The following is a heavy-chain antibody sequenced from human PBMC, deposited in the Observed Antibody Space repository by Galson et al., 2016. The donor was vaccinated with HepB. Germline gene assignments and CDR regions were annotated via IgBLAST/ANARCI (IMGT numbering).Heavy chain of an antibody. CDR3: ARHAVASRLGSLGAFDV. CDR1: GFSLSTSGVG. D-gene: IGHD6-6*01. V-gene: IGHV2-5*02. J-gene: IGHJ3*01. CDR2: IYWDDDR. Sequence: PALVKPTQTLTLTCTFSGFSLSTSGVGVGWIRQPPGKALEWLALIYWDDDRRYSPSLKNRLTITKDTSKNQVVLTMTTMDPVDTATYSFARHAVASRLGSLGAFDVWGQGTMVTVSS.